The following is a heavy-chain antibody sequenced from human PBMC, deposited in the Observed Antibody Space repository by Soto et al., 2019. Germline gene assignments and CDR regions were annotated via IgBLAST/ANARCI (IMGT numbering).Heavy chain of an antibody. CDR3: ALIGAGGTPGD. V-gene: IGHV4-34*01. J-gene: IGHJ4*02. D-gene: IGHD2-21*01. Sequence: QVQLHQWGAGLLKPSETLSLTCAVYGGSFSAYYRTWIRQPPGKGLEWIGEISHSGSTNYNPSLKSRLTISVDTSKNQFSLRLSSVTAADTAMYDCALIGAGGTPGDWGQGTLVTVSS. CDR2: ISHSGST. CDR1: GGSFSAYY.